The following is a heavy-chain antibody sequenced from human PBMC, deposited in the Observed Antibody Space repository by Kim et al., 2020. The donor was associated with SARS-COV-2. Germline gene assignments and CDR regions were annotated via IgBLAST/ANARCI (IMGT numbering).Heavy chain of an antibody. J-gene: IGHJ6*02. CDR3: ARLSLGVWGSYRYGMDV. D-gene: IGHD3-16*02. Sequence: LKSRVTISVDTYKNQFSRKLSSVTAADTAVYYCARLSLGVWGSYRYGMDVWGQGTTVTVSS. V-gene: IGHV4-59*08.